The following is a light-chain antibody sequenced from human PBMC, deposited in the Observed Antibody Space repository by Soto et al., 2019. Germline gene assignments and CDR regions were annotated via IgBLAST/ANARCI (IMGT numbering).Light chain of an antibody. V-gene: IGLV1-47*01. CDR3: AAWDDSLSGQV. Sequence: QSVLTQPPSASGTPGQRVTISCSGSSSSIGSNYVYWYQQVPGTAPKLLIYRNNQRPSGVPDRFSGSKSGTSASLAISGLRSEDEADYYCAAWDDSLSGQVFGGGTKLTAL. CDR1: SSSIGSNY. CDR2: RNN. J-gene: IGLJ3*02.